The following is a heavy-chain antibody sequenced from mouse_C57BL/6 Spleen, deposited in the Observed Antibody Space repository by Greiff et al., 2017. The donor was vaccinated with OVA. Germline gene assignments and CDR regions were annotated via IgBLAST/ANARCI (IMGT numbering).Heavy chain of an antibody. J-gene: IGHJ2*01. CDR1: GFTFSSYA. V-gene: IGHV5-4*01. D-gene: IGHD1-1*01. CDR2: ISDGGSYT. Sequence: EVKLVESGGGLVKPGGSLKLSCAASGFTFSSYAMSWVRQTPEKRLEWVATISDGGSYTYYPDNVTGRFTISRDNAKNNLYPRMSHLKSEDTAMYYCARDGTTVVAPFDYWGQGTTLTVSS. CDR3: ARDGTTVVAPFDY.